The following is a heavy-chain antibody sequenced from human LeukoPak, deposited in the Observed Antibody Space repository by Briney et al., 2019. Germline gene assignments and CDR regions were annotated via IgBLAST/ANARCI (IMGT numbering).Heavy chain of an antibody. Sequence: GASVKVSCKASGGTFSSYAISWVRQAPGQGLEWMGWINPNSGGTNFAQKFQGRVTMARDTSISTAYMELSRLRSDDTAAYYCARDNSVGGIAWWFDPWGQGTLVTVSS. CDR1: GGTFSSYA. V-gene: IGHV1-2*02. CDR2: INPNSGGT. D-gene: IGHD1-26*01. CDR3: ARDNSVGGIAWWFDP. J-gene: IGHJ5*02.